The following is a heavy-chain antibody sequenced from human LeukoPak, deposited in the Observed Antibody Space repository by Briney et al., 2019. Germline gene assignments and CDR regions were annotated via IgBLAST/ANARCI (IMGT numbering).Heavy chain of an antibody. CDR1: GFPFSSYA. CDR3: AREGRIGRIQLWLSPSSLDP. J-gene: IGHJ5*02. Sequence: GGSLRLSCAASGFPFSSYAMTWVRQAPGKGLEWVSSISGDGATTYHADSLKARFTISRDNAKKTVYLQMNSLRAEDTAVYYCAREGRIGRIQLWLSPSSLDPWGQGTLVTVSS. D-gene: IGHD5-18*01. CDR2: ISGDGATT. V-gene: IGHV3-23*01.